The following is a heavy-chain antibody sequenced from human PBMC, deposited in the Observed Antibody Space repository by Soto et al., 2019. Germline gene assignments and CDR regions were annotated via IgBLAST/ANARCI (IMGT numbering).Heavy chain of an antibody. CDR2: IWYDGSNE. CDR3: ARWATISGSHSGY. J-gene: IGHJ4*02. Sequence: PGGSLRLSCSATGFSFSNYGMHWVRQAPGKGLEWMAVIWYDGSNEHYADSVKGRFTISRDNSMNILYLQMNSLRFEYTAVYYCARWATISGSHSGYWGRGTLVTVSS. D-gene: IGHD1-26*01. CDR1: GFSFSNYG. V-gene: IGHV3-33*01.